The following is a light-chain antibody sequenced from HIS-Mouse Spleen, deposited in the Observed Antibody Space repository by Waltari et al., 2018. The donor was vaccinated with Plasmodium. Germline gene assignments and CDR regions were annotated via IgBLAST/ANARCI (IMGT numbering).Light chain of an antibody. CDR2: QDS. CDR1: KLGEKY. Sequence: SYELTQPPSVSVSPGQTARITCSGDKLGEKYACWYQQKQGQSPVLVIYQDSKRPSGIPVRFSGSNSGNTATLTISGTQAMDEADYYCQAWDSSTVVFGGGTKLTVL. CDR3: QAWDSSTVV. V-gene: IGLV3-1*01. J-gene: IGLJ2*01.